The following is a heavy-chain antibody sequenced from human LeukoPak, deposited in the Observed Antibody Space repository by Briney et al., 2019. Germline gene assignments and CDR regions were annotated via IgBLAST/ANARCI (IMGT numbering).Heavy chain of an antibody. CDR1: GVSISSYY. Sequence: SETLSLTCSVSGVSISSYYWSWIRQPPGKGLEWIGYSHYSGSTNYNPSLKSRVTISVDTSKNQFSLKLSSVTAADTAVYYCARARPAVAGTLYFDYWGQGTLVTVSS. J-gene: IGHJ4*02. CDR3: ARARPAVAGTLYFDY. CDR2: SHYSGST. V-gene: IGHV4-59*01. D-gene: IGHD6-19*01.